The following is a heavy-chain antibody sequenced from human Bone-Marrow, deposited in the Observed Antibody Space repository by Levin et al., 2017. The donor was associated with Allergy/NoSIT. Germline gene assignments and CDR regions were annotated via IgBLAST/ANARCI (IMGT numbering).Heavy chain of an antibody. CDR3: AKSDGSGSYFSTLTY. V-gene: IGHV1-3*04. CDR1: GYSFTTYA. Sequence: PGESLKISCKASGYSFTTYAMHWVRQTPGQRLEWLGWVDTGSGETRYPQKFRGRIIITRDTSASTAYMELSSLSSEDTAVYYCAKSDGSGSYFSTLTYWGQGTPVTVSS. J-gene: IGHJ4*02. D-gene: IGHD3-10*01. CDR2: VDTGSGET.